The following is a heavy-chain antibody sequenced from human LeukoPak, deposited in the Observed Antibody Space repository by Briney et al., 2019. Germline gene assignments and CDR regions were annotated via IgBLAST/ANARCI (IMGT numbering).Heavy chain of an antibody. CDR1: GFTFSSYA. CDR2: ISGSGGST. J-gene: IGHJ4*02. V-gene: IGHV3-23*01. Sequence: PGGSLRLSCAASGFTFSSYAMSWVRQAPGKGLEWVSAISGSGGSTYYADSVKGRFTISRDNSKNTLYLQMNSLRAEDTAVYYSAKLSDYYGSGSYLDYWGQGTLVTVSS. D-gene: IGHD3-10*01. CDR3: AKLSDYYGSGSYLDY.